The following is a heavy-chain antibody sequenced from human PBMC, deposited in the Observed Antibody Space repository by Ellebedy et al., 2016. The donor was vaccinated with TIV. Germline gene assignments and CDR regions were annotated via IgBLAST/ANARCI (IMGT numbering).Heavy chain of an antibody. CDR3: ARGHAYIYY. V-gene: IGHV1-46*01. CDR2: IKSSGGGT. J-gene: IGHJ4*02. CDR1: GYTSSGYH. Sequence: AASVKVSCKASGYTSSGYHIHWVRQAPGQGLEWMGIIKSSGGGTIYAQKFQGRVTMTRDTSTSTVYMELSSLRSEDTAVYYCARGHAYIYYWGQGALVTVSS.